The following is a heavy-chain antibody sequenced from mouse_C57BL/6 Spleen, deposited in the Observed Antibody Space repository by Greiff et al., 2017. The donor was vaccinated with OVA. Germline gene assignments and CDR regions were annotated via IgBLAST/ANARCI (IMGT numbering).Heavy chain of an antibody. D-gene: IGHD1-1*01. J-gene: IGHJ4*01. CDR2: ISSGGSYT. CDR3: ARHVGLDTTVAMDY. V-gene: IGHV5-6*01. Sequence: EVKLMESGGDLVKPGGSLKLSCAASGFTFSSYGMSWVRQTPDKRLEWVATISSGGSYTYYPDSVKGRFTISRDNAKNTLYLQMSSLKSEDTAMYYGARHVGLDTTVAMDYWGQGTSVTVSS. CDR1: GFTFSSYG.